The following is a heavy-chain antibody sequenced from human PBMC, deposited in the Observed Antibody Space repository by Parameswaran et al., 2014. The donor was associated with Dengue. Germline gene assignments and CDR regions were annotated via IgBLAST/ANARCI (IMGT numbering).Heavy chain of an antibody. D-gene: IGHD3/OR15-3a*01. Sequence: RWIRQPPGKGLEWIGYIYYSGSTYYNPSLKSRVTISVDTSKNQFSLKLSSVTAADTAVYYCARDRFPRPRLAPGGRTGYNPGNAFDIWGQGTMVTVSS. V-gene: IGHV4-30-4*01. CDR3: ARDRFPRPRLAPGGRTGYNPGNAFDI. CDR2: IYYSGST. J-gene: IGHJ3*02.